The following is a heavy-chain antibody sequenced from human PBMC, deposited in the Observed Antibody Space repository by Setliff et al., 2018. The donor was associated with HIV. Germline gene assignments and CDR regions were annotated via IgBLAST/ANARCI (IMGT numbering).Heavy chain of an antibody. D-gene: IGHD1-20*01. CDR3: ARLRTDPLTGTTTMYFDI. CDR1: GGSVSGYY. CDR2: INHSGST. V-gene: IGHV4-34*01. Sequence: SETLSLTCAVYGGSVSGYYWSWIRQPPGKGLEWIGEINHSGSTNYNPSLKSRVTISVDTSKNQFSLNLSSVTAADTAVYYCARLRTDPLTGTTTMYFDIWGQGTMVTVSS. J-gene: IGHJ3*02.